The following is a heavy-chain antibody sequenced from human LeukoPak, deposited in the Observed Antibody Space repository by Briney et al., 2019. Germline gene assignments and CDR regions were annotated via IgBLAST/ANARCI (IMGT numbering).Heavy chain of an antibody. V-gene: IGHV3-21*01. CDR2: VSSSSSYI. CDR3: ARDLRSSGYYAFDY. Sequence: GGSLRLSCAASGFTVSSNYMSWVRQAPGKGLEWVSFVSSSSSYIYYADSVKGRFTISRDNAKNSLYLQMNSLRAEDTAVYYCARDLRSSGYYAFDYWGQGTLVTVSS. CDR1: GFTVSSNY. D-gene: IGHD3-22*01. J-gene: IGHJ4*02.